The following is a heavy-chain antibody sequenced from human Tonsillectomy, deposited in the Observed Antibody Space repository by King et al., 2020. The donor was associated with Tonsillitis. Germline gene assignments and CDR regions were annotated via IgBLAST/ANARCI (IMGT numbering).Heavy chain of an antibody. Sequence: VQLQESGPGLVKPSETLSLTCTVSGGSLSRYYWSWIRQPPGKGLEWIGYIYSTGNTNYNPSLKGRVTISVDTSKNQFSLNLSSVTAADTAVYYCARDGDYYYMDVWGKGTTVIVSS. CDR3: ARDGDYYYMDV. D-gene: IGHD4-17*01. J-gene: IGHJ6*03. CDR2: IYSTGNT. CDR1: GGSLSRYY. V-gene: IGHV4-59*01.